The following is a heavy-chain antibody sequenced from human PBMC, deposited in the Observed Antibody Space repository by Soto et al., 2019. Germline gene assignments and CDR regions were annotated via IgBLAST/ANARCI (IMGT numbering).Heavy chain of an antibody. CDR3: AKGGTAMIKNWFDP. CDR1: GFTFDAYA. V-gene: IGHV3-9*01. CDR2: VNWNSGSR. J-gene: IGHJ5*02. Sequence: EVQLVESGGGLVQPGGSLRLSCEASGFTFDAYAMHWVRQAPGKGLEWVSGVNWNSGSRDYGDSVKGRFTISRDNAQSSLSLQRNSLRPDDTAFYYCAKGGTAMIKNWFDPWGQGTLVTVSS. D-gene: IGHD5-18*01.